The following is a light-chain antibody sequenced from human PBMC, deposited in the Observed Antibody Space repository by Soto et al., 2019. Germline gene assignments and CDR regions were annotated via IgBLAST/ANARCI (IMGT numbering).Light chain of an antibody. CDR2: EVS. Sequence: QSVLTQPASVSGSPGQSITISCTGTSSDVGTYNLVSWYQQHPGKAPKLMIYEVSKRPSGVSNRFSGSKSGKTASLTISGFQAEDEADYYCCSYAGTTTIYVFGIGTKVTVL. CDR1: SSDVGTYNL. CDR3: CSYAGTTTIYV. J-gene: IGLJ1*01. V-gene: IGLV2-23*02.